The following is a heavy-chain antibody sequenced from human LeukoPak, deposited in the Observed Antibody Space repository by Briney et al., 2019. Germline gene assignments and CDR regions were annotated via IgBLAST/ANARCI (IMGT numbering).Heavy chain of an antibody. CDR3: AKDGGDCSSTSCYPYFDY. CDR1: GFTFSSYG. D-gene: IGHD2-2*01. Sequence: GGSLRLSCAASGFTFSSYGMSWVRQAPGKGLEWVSAISGSGGSTYYADSVKGRFTISRDNSKNTLYLQMNSLRAEDTAVYYCAKDGGDCSSTSCYPYFDYWGQGTLVTVSS. V-gene: IGHV3-23*01. CDR2: ISGSGGST. J-gene: IGHJ4*02.